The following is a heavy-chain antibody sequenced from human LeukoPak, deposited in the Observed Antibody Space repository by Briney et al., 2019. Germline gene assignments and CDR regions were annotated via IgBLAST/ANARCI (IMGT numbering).Heavy chain of an antibody. CDR1: DGSISSSNW. Sequence: SGTLSLTCSVSDGSISSSNWWSWVRQPPGKGLEWIGEIHHSGSTNYNPSLKSRVTMSADKSKNQFSLKVSSVTAADTAVYYCARRAGAYSHPYDYWGQGTLVTVSS. D-gene: IGHD4/OR15-4a*01. CDR2: IHHSGST. CDR3: ARRAGAYSHPYDY. V-gene: IGHV4-4*02. J-gene: IGHJ4*02.